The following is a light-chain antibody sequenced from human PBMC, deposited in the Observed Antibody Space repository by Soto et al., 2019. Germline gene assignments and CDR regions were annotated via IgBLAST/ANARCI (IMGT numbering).Light chain of an antibody. CDR1: QSVGSY. J-gene: IGKJ4*01. CDR2: DAS. V-gene: IGKV3-11*01. Sequence: EIVLTQSPATLSLSPGDRATLSCRASQSVGSYLGWYQQRPGQAPRLLICDASNRATGIPARFSGSGSGTVFTLTISSLEPEDFAVYYCQQRSDLPSTFGGGTKVEIK. CDR3: QQRSDLPST.